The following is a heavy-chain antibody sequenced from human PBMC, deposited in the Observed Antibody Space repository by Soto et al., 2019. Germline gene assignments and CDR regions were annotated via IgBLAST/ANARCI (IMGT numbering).Heavy chain of an antibody. D-gene: IGHD6-19*01. J-gene: IGHJ6*02. CDR3: ARDLVAGPTLYYYGMDV. Sequence: QVPLVESGGGVVQPGRSLRLSCAASGFTFSSYGMHWVRQAPGKGLEWVAVIWYDGSNNYYADSVKGRFTISRDNSKNTLYLQMNSLRAEDTAVYYCARDLVAGPTLYYYGMDVWGQGTTVTVSS. CDR1: GFTFSSYG. CDR2: IWYDGSNN. V-gene: IGHV3-33*01.